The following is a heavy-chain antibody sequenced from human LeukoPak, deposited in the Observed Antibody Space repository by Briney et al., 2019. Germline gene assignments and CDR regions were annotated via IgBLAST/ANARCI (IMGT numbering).Heavy chain of an antibody. Sequence: PSETLPLTCAVYGGSFSGYYCSWIRQPPGKGLEWIGEINHSGSTNYNPSLKSRATISVDTSKNQFSLKRSSVTAADTAVYYCATADNYDILTGFYNGDYWGQGTLVTASS. D-gene: IGHD3-9*01. CDR1: GGSFSGYY. CDR2: INHSGST. J-gene: IGHJ4*02. CDR3: ATADNYDILTGFYNGDY. V-gene: IGHV4-34*01.